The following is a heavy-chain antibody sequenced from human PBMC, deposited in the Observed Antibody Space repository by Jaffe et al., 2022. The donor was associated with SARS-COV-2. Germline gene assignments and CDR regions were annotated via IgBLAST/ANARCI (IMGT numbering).Heavy chain of an antibody. Sequence: QLQLQESGPGLVKPSETLSLTCTVSGGSISSSSYYWGWIRQPPGKGLEWIGSIYYSGSTYYNPSLKSRVTISVDTSKNQFSLKLSSVTAADTAVYYCARLISEWLDLGMGEQLVKDRWFDPWGQGTLVTVSS. V-gene: IGHV4-39*01. CDR2: IYYSGST. CDR1: GGSISSSSYY. J-gene: IGHJ5*02. CDR3: ARLISEWLDLGMGEQLVKDRWFDP. D-gene: IGHD6-6*01.